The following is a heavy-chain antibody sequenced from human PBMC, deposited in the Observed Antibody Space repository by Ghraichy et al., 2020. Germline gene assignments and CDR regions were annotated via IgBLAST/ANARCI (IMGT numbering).Heavy chain of an antibody. J-gene: IGHJ4*02. CDR3: ARVRDYGDYSFDC. CDR2: ISSARTTI. Sequence: GALRLSCAASGFTFSNYAMSWVRQAPGKGLEWVSFISSARTTIYYADSVKGRFTISRDNAENSLYLQMNSLRDDDTAVYYCARVRDYGDYSFDCWGQGTLVTVSA. D-gene: IGHD4-17*01. V-gene: IGHV3-48*02. CDR1: GFTFSNYA.